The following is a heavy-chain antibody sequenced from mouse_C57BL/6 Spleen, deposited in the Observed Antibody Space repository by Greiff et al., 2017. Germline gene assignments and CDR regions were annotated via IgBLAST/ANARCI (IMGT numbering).Heavy chain of an antibody. V-gene: IGHV1-82*01. CDR2: IYPGDGDT. Sequence: VQRVESGPELVKPGASVKLSCKASGYAFSSSWMNWVKQRPGKGLEWIGRIYPGDGDTNYNGKFKGQATLTADKSSSTAYMQLSSLTSEDSAVYFCASRGDYAMDYWGQGTSVTVSS. J-gene: IGHJ4*01. CDR1: GYAFSSSW. CDR3: ASRGDYAMDY.